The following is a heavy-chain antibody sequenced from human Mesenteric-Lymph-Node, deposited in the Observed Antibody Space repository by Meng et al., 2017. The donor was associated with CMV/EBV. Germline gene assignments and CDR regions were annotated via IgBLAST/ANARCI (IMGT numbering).Heavy chain of an antibody. D-gene: IGHD2-2*01. CDR2: IYHSGST. Sequence: ASRGSISSSNWWSPVRQPPGKGLEWIGEIYHSGSTNYNPSLKSRVTISVDKSKNQFSLKLSSVTAADTAVYYCARELAQVLYYFDYWGQGTLVTVSS. CDR3: ARELAQVLYYFDY. J-gene: IGHJ4*02. CDR1: RGSISSSNW. V-gene: IGHV4-4*02.